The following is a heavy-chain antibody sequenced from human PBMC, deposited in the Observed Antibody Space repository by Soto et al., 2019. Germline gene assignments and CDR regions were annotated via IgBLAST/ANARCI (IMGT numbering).Heavy chain of an antibody. V-gene: IGHV3-23*01. D-gene: IGHD3-22*01. J-gene: IGHJ4*02. CDR1: GFTFDNYA. CDR3: AKDGGRVIITFDY. Sequence: EVQLLESGGGLVQPGGSLRLSCAASGFTFDNYAMSWVRQAPGKGLEWVSVISGSTGSTYYADSVKGRFTISRDNSKNTLYLHMNSLRAEDTAVYYCAKDGGRVIITFDYWGQGTLVTVSS. CDR2: ISGSTGST.